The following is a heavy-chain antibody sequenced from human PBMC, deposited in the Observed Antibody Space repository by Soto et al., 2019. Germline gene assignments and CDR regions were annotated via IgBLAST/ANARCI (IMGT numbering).Heavy chain of an antibody. CDR1: GYTFSGYY. D-gene: IGHD5-12*01. CDR2: IGPKSGDT. V-gene: IGHV1-2*02. J-gene: IGHJ4*02. CDR3: GRGRSGEIVIFY. Sequence: QVQLVQSGAEVKESGASVTVSCKASGYTFSGYYIHWVRQAPGQAPEWVGEIGPKSGDTRYAQKFQGRVTMTKDTSITTVYMELRNLSPDDTAVYFCGRGRSGEIVIFYWGQGTLVTVHS.